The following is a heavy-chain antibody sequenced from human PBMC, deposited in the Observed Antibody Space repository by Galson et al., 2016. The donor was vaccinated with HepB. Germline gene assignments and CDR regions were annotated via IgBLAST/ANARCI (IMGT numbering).Heavy chain of an antibody. V-gene: IGHV4-39*01. Sequence: ETLSLTCNVSGGFISSNTFYSGWIRQPPGKGLDWIGSLYSSGSTYLNPSLKSRVTMSVDTSKNQFSLKLSSVTAADTAVYYCATRHVLVWSGEFLGFDSWGQGTLVTVSS. J-gene: IGHJ4*02. CDR1: GGFISSNTFY. CDR3: ATRHVLVWSGEFLGFDS. CDR2: LYSSGST. D-gene: IGHD3-10*01.